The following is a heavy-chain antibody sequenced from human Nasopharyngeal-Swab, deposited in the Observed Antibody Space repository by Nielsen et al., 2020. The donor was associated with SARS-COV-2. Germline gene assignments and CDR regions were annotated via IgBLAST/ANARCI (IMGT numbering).Heavy chain of an antibody. D-gene: IGHD6-13*01. J-gene: IGHJ4*02. CDR2: INHSGST. V-gene: IGHV4-34*01. CDR3: ARCIAAAGPAPDY. Sequence: SETLCLTCAGYGGSFSVYYWSWIRQPPGKGLEWIGEINHSGSTNYNPSLKSRVTISVDTSKNQFSLKLSSVTAADTAVYYCARCIAAAGPAPDYWGQGTLVTVSS. CDR1: GGSFSVYY.